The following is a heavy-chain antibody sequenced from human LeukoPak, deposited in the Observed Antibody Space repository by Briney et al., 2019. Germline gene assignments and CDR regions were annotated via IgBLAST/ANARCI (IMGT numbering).Heavy chain of an antibody. CDR3: AREYLKYYDFWSGYTY. CDR1: GFTFDDYG. CDR2: INWNGGST. D-gene: IGHD3-3*01. V-gene: IGHV3-20*04. Sequence: GGSLRLSCASSGFTFDDYGMSWVRQAPGKGLEWVSGINWNGGSTGYADSVKGRFTISRDNAKNSLYLQMNSLRAEDTALYYCAREYLKYYDFWSGYTYWGQGNLVTVSS. J-gene: IGHJ4*02.